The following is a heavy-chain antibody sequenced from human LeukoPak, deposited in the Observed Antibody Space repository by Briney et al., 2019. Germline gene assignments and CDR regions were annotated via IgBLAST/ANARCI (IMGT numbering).Heavy chain of an antibody. CDR3: ARMIEGATFDY. J-gene: IGHJ4*02. CDR2: INPSGGST. Sequence: ASVKVSCKASGYTFTGYYMHWVRQAPGQGLEWMGIINPSGGSTSYAQKFQGRVTMTRDTSTSTVYMELSSLRSEDTAVYYCARMIEGATFDYWGQGTLVTVSS. D-gene: IGHD1-26*01. V-gene: IGHV1-46*01. CDR1: GYTFTGYY.